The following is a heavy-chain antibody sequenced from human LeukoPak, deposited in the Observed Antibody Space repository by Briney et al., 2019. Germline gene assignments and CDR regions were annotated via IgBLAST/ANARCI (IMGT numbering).Heavy chain of an antibody. CDR2: MNGDESST. D-gene: IGHD1-26*01. CDR1: AFTFNTYW. CDR3: ARGAKWAYYFYY. V-gene: IGHV3-74*01. Sequence: GGSLRLSCAASAFTFNTYWMHWVRQVPGRGLEWVSRMNGDESSTNYADSVKGRFTISRDNAKDTLYLHINSLTAEDTAVYYCARGAKWAYYFYYWGQGTLVTVSS. J-gene: IGHJ4*02.